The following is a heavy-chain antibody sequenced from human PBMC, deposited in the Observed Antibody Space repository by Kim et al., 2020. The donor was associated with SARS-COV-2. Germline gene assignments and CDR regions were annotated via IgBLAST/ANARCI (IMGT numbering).Heavy chain of an antibody. CDR2: ISYDGSNK. J-gene: IGHJ4*02. CDR3: ARDPPTWGFGEFLKPTENYSFDY. CDR1: GFTFSSYG. D-gene: IGHD3-10*01. Sequence: GGSLRLSCAASGFTFSSYGMHWVRQAPGKGLEWVAVISYDGSNKYYADSVKGRFTISRDNSKNTLYLQMNSLRAEDTAVYYCARDPPTWGFGEFLKPTENYSFDYWGQGTLVTVSS. V-gene: IGHV3-33*05.